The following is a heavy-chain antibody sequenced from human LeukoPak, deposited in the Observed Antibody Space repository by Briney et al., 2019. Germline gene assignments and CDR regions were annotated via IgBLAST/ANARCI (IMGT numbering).Heavy chain of an antibody. CDR1: GFTFSSYA. CDR3: AKSRVAVAAPRNWFDP. Sequence: GGSLRLSCAASGFTFSSYAMSWVRQAPGKGLEWVSAISGSGLSTYYADSVKGRFTISRDNSNNTLYLQMNSLRVEDTAVYYCAKSRVAVAAPRNWFDPWGQGTLVTVSS. CDR2: ISGSGLST. V-gene: IGHV3-23*01. J-gene: IGHJ5*02. D-gene: IGHD6-19*01.